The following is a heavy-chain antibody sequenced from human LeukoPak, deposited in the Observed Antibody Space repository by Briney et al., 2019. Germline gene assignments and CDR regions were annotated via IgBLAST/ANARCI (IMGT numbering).Heavy chain of an antibody. V-gene: IGHV1-18*01. Sequence: ASVKVSCKSSGYTFTNYGISWVRQVPGQVLEWMGWISVYNGNTNYAQKLQGRVTMATDTSTSTAYMELRGLRSDDTAVYYCARLVGATLPVYYYYYYMDVWGKGTTVTVSS. D-gene: IGHD1-26*01. CDR3: ARLVGATLPVYYYYYYMDV. CDR1: GYTFTNYG. CDR2: ISVYNGNT. J-gene: IGHJ6*03.